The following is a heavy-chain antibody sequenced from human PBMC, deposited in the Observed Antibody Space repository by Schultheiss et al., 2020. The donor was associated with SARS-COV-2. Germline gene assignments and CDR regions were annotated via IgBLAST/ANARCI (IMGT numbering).Heavy chain of an antibody. J-gene: IGHJ4*02. CDR3: AKDPSYLITFGGAIDY. D-gene: IGHD3-16*01. Sequence: GESLKISCAASGFTFSSYAMHWVRQAPGKGLEWVAVIWFDGSNSHYADSVKGRFTISRDNSKNTLYLQMNSLRAEDTAVYYCAKDPSYLITFGGAIDYWGQGTLVTVSS. CDR1: GFTFSSYA. CDR2: IWFDGSNS. V-gene: IGHV3-30*07.